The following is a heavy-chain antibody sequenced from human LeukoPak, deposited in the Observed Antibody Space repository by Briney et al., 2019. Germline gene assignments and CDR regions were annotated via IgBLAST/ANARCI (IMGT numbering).Heavy chain of an antibody. CDR1: GFTFSSHS. CDR3: ARDRTHWGGYLGLSAFDI. J-gene: IGHJ3*02. CDR2: SSSSSSYK. V-gene: IGHV3-21*01. Sequence: GGSLRLSCAASGFTFSSHSMNWVRQAPGKGLEWVSSSSSSSSYKYYADSVKGRFTISRDNAKSSLYLQMNSLRAEDTAVYYCARDRTHWGGYLGLSAFDIWGQGTMVTVSS. D-gene: IGHD5-12*01.